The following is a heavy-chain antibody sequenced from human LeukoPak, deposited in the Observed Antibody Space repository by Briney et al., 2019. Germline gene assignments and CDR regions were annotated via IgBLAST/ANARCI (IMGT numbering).Heavy chain of an antibody. V-gene: IGHV4-30-4*01. J-gene: IGHJ5*02. CDR3: ARGDYNDGAGYLDH. D-gene: IGHD3-22*01. CDR2: IYYNGIT. Sequence: SQTLSLTCTVSGGYIFSGDYYWNWIRQPPGEGLEWIGYIYYNGITYYNPSLESRVTISVDTSKNQFSLKLSSVTAADTAVYYCARGDYNDGAGYLDHWGQGTLVPVSS. CDR1: GGYIFSGDYY.